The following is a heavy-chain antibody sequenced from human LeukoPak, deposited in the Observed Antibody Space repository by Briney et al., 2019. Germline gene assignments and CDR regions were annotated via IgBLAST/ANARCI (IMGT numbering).Heavy chain of an antibody. CDR3: AREVSASEDAFDI. D-gene: IGHD2-8*01. CDR1: GFTFSRFG. CDR2: ISYDGSNK. V-gene: IGHV3-30*03. J-gene: IGHJ3*02. Sequence: GGSLRLSCAASGFTFSRFGMHWVRQAPGKGLEWVALISYDGSNKYYADSVKGRFTISRDNAKNTLYLQMNSLRAEDTAVYYCAREVSASEDAFDIWGQGTMVTVSS.